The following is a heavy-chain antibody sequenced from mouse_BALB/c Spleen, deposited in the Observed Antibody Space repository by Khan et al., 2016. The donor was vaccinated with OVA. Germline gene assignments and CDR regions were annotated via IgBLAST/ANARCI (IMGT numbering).Heavy chain of an antibody. CDR1: GYTFTDFT. V-gene: IGHV1S137*01. J-gene: IGHJ3*01. Sequence: VQLQQSGAELVRPGVSVKISCKGSGYTFTDFTMHWVKQSHAMSLEWIGVINTYYGDADYNQKFKGKATMTVDKSSNTAYMDLARLTSEDSAIXYCARGGGGDRFLYWGQGTLVTVSA. CDR2: INTYYGDA. CDR3: ARGGGGDRFLY.